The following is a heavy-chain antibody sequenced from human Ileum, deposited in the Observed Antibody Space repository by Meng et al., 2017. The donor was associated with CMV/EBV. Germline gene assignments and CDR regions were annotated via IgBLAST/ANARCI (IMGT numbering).Heavy chain of an antibody. V-gene: IGHV3-7*01. CDR1: GFTFSNYW. Sequence: GESLKISCAGSGFTFSNYWMSWVRQAPGKGLECVANIKEDGTEKYYVDSVKGRFTISRGNAKNSLYLQMNSLRAEDTAVYYCARQAGTYWGQGTLVTVSS. D-gene: IGHD6-13*01. CDR2: IKEDGTEK. J-gene: IGHJ4*02. CDR3: ARQAGTY.